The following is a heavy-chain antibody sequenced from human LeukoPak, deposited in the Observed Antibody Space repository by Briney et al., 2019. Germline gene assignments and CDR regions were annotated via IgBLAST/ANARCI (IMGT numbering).Heavy chain of an antibody. D-gene: IGHD2-21*02. V-gene: IGHV1-69*13. Sequence: SVKVSCKTSGYTFPSYGISWVRQAPGQGLEWMGGIIPIFGTTNYAQKFQGRVTITADESTTTAYMELSSLRSEDTAVYYCAANGYCGTDCYYYFDYWGQGTLVTASS. CDR1: GYTFPSYG. J-gene: IGHJ4*02. CDR2: IIPIFGTT. CDR3: AANGYCGTDCYYYFDY.